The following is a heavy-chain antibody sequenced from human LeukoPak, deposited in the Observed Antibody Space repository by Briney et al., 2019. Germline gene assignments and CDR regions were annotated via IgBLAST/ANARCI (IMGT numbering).Heavy chain of an antibody. CDR3: ARVDTSIVLTFVP. Sequence: SETLSLTCSVSAYSISSDHSWGWIRQPPGKGLEWIANIYHSGSTYYNPSLKSRATVSVDTSKNQFSLKLSSVTAADTAVYYCARVDTSIVLTFVPWGQGTLVTVSS. CDR2: IYHSGST. D-gene: IGHD1-26*01. V-gene: IGHV4-38-2*02. J-gene: IGHJ5*01. CDR1: AYSISSDHS.